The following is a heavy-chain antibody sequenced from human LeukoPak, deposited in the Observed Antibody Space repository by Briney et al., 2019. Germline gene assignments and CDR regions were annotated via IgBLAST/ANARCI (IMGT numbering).Heavy chain of an antibody. D-gene: IGHD6-19*01. CDR2: IYYSGST. V-gene: IGHV4-39*07. J-gene: IGHJ5*02. CDR3: ARDVKAVAGTHNWFDP. CDR1: GGSISSRTYY. Sequence: SETPSLTCTVSGGSISSRTYYWGWIRQPPGKGLEWFASIYYSGSTYYNPSLKSRVTISLDTSKNQFSLKLSSVTAADTAVYYCARDVKAVAGTHNWFDPWGQGTLVTVSS.